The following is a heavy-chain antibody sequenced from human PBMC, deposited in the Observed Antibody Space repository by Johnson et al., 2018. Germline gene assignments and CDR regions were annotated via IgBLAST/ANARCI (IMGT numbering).Heavy chain of an antibody. D-gene: IGHD1-7*01. Sequence: QVQLQESGPGLVKXSGTXSLXCAVSGGSISSSNWWSWVRQPPGKGLEWIGEIYHSGSTNYNPSLKSRVPISVDKSKNQFSLKLSSVTAADTAGYYCARRTGTTRGYYYYYYMDVWGKGTTVTVSS. J-gene: IGHJ6*03. CDR2: IYHSGST. CDR3: ARRTGTTRGYYYYYYMDV. V-gene: IGHV4-4*02. CDR1: GGSISSSNW.